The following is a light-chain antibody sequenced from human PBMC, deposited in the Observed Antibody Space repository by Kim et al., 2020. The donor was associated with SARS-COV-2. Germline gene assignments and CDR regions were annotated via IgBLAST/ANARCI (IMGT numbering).Light chain of an antibody. V-gene: IGKV3-20*01. J-gene: IGKJ2*03. CDR1: QNVDSAS. CDR3: QQYGGSPLYS. CDR2: ATS. Sequence: EIVLTQSPGTLSLSPGQRATLSCRASQNVDSASLAWYQQKPGQAPSLLIYATSTRATVIPDRFSGSGSGTDFTLTINRLETEDFAVYYCQQYGGSPLYSFGQGTKLEI.